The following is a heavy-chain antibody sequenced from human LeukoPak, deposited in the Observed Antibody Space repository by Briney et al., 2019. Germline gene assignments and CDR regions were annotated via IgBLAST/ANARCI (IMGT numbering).Heavy chain of an antibody. D-gene: IGHD3-9*01. Sequence: GGFLRLSCAASGFTFNTFNMNWVRQAPGKGLEWVSSITSGGDYIYYADSVKGRFTTSRDNAKNSLSLHLNSLRVEDTAVYYCARGHYDVLAASYKWTPDYWGQGTLVTVSS. V-gene: IGHV3-21*01. CDR3: ARGHYDVLAASYKWTPDY. J-gene: IGHJ4*02. CDR1: GFTFNTFN. CDR2: ITSGGDYI.